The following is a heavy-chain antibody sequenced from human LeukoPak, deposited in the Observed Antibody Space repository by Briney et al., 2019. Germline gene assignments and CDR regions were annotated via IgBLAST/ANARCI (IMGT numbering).Heavy chain of an antibody. D-gene: IGHD2-2*01. CDR3: ARDHCSSTSCPYYYGMDV. CDR1: RFTFSSYS. Sequence: GGSLRLSCATSRFTFSSYSLNWVRQAPGKGLEWISYISSGSSAIYYADSVKGRFTISRDDAKNSLYLQMNSLRAEDTAVYYCARDHCSSTSCPYYYGMDVWGQGTTVTVSS. CDR2: ISSGSSAI. V-gene: IGHV3-48*01. J-gene: IGHJ6*02.